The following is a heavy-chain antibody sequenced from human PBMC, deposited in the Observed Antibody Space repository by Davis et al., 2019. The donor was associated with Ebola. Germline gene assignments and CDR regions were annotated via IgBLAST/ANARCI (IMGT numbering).Heavy chain of an antibody. D-gene: IGHD6-6*01. CDR3: ARNRIAGSSSFYYYYGMDV. CDR2: IYHSGST. J-gene: IGHJ6*02. Sequence: SETLSLTCAVSGGSISSSNWWSWVRQPPGKGLEWIGEIYHSGSTNYNPSLKSRVTISVDTSKNQFSLKLSSVTAADTAVYYCARNRIAGSSSFYYYYGMDVWGQGTTVTVSS. V-gene: IGHV4-4*02. CDR1: GGSISSSNW.